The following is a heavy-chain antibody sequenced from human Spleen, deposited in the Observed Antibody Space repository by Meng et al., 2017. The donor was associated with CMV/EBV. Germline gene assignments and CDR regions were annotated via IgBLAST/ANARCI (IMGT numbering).Heavy chain of an antibody. J-gene: IGHJ4*02. Sequence: SETLSLTCAVYGGSFSGYYWSWIRQPPGKGLEWIGEINHSGSTNYNPSLKSRVTISVDTSKNQFSLNLSSVTAADTAVYYCARVILGLGYYFDNWGQGTLVTVSS. CDR3: ARVILGLGYYFDN. V-gene: IGHV4-34*01. D-gene: IGHD5/OR15-5a*01. CDR2: INHSGST. CDR1: GGSFSGYY.